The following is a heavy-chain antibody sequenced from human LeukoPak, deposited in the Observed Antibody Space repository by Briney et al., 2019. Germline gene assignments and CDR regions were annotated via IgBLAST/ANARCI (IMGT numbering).Heavy chain of an antibody. CDR2: ISSNGGST. J-gene: IGHJ4*02. CDR3: AREAALRFTDY. V-gene: IGHV3-64*01. CDR1: GFTFSSYA. Sequence: GGSLRLSCAASGFTFSSYAMHWVRQAPGKGLEYVSAISSNGGSTYYANSVKGRFTISRDNSKNTLYLQMGSLRAEDMAVYYCAREAALRFTDYWGQGTLVTVSS. D-gene: IGHD3-3*01.